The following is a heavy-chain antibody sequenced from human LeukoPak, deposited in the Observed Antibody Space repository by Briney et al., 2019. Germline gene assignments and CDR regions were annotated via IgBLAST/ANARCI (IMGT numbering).Heavy chain of an antibody. D-gene: IGHD5-18*01. J-gene: IGHJ4*02. V-gene: IGHV4-4*07. Sequence: TSETLSLTCTVSGGSISSYYWNWIRQPAGKGLEWIGRIYTSGSTSYNSSLESRVTMSVDTSKNQFSLKLSSVTAADTAVYYCARDVGGYNYGYSLDYWGQGTLVSVSS. CDR2: IYTSGST. CDR3: ARDVGGYNYGYSLDY. CDR1: GGSISSYY.